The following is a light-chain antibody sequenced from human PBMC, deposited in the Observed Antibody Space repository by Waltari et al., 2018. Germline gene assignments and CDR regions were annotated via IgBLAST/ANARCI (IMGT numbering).Light chain of an antibody. CDR3: QKTYNSPLT. CDR1: LGISTY. J-gene: IGKJ1*01. Sequence: DIQMTQSPSSLSASVGDRVTITCRASLGISTYLHWYQQKPGKAPKLLISGASSLQGGVPSRFSGSGSGTLFTLTITSLQPEDFATYYCQKTYNSPLTFGQGTKVDIK. CDR2: GAS. V-gene: IGKV1-39*01.